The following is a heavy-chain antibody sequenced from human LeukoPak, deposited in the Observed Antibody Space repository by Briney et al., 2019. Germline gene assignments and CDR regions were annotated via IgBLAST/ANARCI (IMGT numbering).Heavy chain of an antibody. V-gene: IGHV3-30-3*01. CDR2: ISYDGSNK. CDR3: AKGSYGPYYYYGMDV. CDR1: GFTFSSYA. Sequence: PGGSLRLSCAASGFTFSSYAMHWVRQAPGKGLEWVAVISYDGSNKYYADSVKGRFTISRDNSKNTLYLQMNSLRAEDTAVYYCAKGSYGPYYYYGMDVWGQGTMVTVSS. D-gene: IGHD5-18*01. J-gene: IGHJ6*02.